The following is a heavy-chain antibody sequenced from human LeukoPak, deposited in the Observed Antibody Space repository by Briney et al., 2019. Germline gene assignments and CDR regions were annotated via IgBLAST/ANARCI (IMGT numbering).Heavy chain of an antibody. CDR2: INHSGST. Sequence: SETLSLTCAVYGESFSGYYWSWIRQPPGKGLEWIGEINHSGSTNYNPSLKSRVTISVDTSKNQFSLKLSSVTAADTAVYYCARRRRAGTIWLYYMDVWGKGTTVTVSS. CDR1: GESFSGYY. CDR3: ARRRRAGTIWLYYMDV. J-gene: IGHJ6*03. D-gene: IGHD1-7*01. V-gene: IGHV4-34*01.